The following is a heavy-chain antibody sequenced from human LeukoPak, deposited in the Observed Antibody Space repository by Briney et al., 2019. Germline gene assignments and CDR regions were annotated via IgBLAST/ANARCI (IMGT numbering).Heavy chain of an antibody. V-gene: IGHV4-39*01. CDR3: ARPNVDTAMVRFDP. CDR2: IYYSGST. CDR1: GGSISSSSYY. D-gene: IGHD5-18*01. Sequence: SETLSLTCTVSGGSISSSSYYWGWIRQPPGKGLEWIGSIYYSGSTYYNPSLKSRVTISVDTSKNQFSLKLSSVTAADTAVYYCARPNVDTAMVRFDPWDQGTLVTVSS. J-gene: IGHJ5*02.